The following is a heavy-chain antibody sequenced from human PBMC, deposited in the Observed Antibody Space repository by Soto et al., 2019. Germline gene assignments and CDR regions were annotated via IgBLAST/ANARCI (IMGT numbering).Heavy chain of an antibody. CDR3: ARRGDPYYYYYGMDV. CDR1: GFTFSSYS. CDR2: ISSSSSYI. D-gene: IGHD3-10*01. Sequence: GGSLRLSCAASGFTFSSYSMNWVRQAPGKGLEWVSSISSSSSYIYYADSVKGRFTISRDNAKNSLYLQMNSLRAEDTAVYYCARRGDPYYYYYGMDVWGQGTTVTVSS. J-gene: IGHJ6*02. V-gene: IGHV3-21*01.